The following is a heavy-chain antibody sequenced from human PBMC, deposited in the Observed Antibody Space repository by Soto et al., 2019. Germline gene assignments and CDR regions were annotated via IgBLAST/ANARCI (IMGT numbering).Heavy chain of an antibody. V-gene: IGHV1-8*01. J-gene: IGHJ4*02. CDR3: ARSSRRWARNLVDC. Sequence: QVQLVQSGAEVKKPGASVKVSCKASGYTFTSYDINWVRQATGQGLEWMGWMNPNSGNTGYAQKLQGRVTMTRNTSISTAYMELSSLRSEDTAVYYCARSSRRWARNLVDCWGQGTLVTVSS. D-gene: IGHD6-6*01. CDR2: MNPNSGNT. CDR1: GYTFTSYD.